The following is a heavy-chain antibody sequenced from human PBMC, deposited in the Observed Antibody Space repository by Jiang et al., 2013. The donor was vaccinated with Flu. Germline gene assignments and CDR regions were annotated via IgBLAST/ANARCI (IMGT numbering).Heavy chain of an antibody. V-gene: IGHV5-51*01. CDR3: ARQGSSWDNWFDP. Sequence: QMPGKGLEWMGIIYPGDSDTRYSSSFQGQVTISADKSISTAYLQWSSLKASDTAMYYCARQGSSWDNWFDPWGQGTLVTVSS. D-gene: IGHD6-13*01. CDR2: IYPGDSDT. J-gene: IGHJ5*02.